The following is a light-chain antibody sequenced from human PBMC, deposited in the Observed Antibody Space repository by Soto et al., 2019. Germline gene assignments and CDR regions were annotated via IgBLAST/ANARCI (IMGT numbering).Light chain of an antibody. V-gene: IGKV1-39*01. CDR1: QSISSY. J-gene: IGKJ1*01. CDR3: QQSYSAPWT. CDR2: AAT. Sequence: DIQMTQSPSSLSASVGDRVTITCRASQSISSYLNWYQQKPGKAPKLLIYAATSLQSGVASRFSGSGSGTDFTLTISSLQPEDSATYYCQQSYSAPWTFGQGNKVQVK.